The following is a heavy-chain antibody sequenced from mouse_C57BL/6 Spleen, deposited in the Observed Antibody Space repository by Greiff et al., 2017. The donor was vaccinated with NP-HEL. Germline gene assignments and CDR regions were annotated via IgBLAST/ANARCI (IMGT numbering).Heavy chain of an antibody. V-gene: IGHV5-4*01. J-gene: IGHJ2*01. CDR1: GFTFSSYA. CDR3: ARELGLGYFDY. D-gene: IGHD4-1*01. Sequence: EVNVVESGGGLVKPGGSLKLSCAASGFTFSSYAMSWVRQTPEKRLEWVATISDGGSYTYYPDNVKGRFTISRDNAKNNLYLQMSHLKSEDTAMYYCARELGLGYFDYWGQGTTLTVSS. CDR2: ISDGGSYT.